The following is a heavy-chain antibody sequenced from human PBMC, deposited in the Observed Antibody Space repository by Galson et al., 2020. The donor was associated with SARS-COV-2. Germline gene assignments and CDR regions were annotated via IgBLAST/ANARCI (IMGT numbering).Heavy chain of an antibody. J-gene: IGHJ4*02. V-gene: IGHV3-15*01. CDR1: GFTFSNAW. CDR3: TTDRDYGYVLGGYLYTDY. Sequence: GGSLRLSCAASGFTFSNAWMSWVRQAPGKGLEWVGRIKSKTDGGTTDYAAPVKGRFTISRDDSKNTLYLQMNSLKTEDTAVYYCTTDRDYGYVLGGYLYTDYWGQGTLVTVSS. D-gene: IGHD3-16*02. CDR2: IKSKTDGGTT.